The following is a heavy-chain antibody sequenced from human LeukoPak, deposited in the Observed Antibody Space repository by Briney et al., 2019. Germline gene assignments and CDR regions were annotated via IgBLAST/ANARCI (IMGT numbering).Heavy chain of an antibody. D-gene: IGHD4-11*01. V-gene: IGHV4-39*01. CDR2: IYYSGST. CDR3: ARGADYLNWFDP. J-gene: IGHJ5*02. CDR1: GGSISSSSYY. Sequence: KSSETLSLTCTVSGGSISSSSYYWGWIRQPPGTGLEWIESIYYSGSTYYNPSLKSRVTISVDTSKNQFSLKLSSVTAADTAVYYCARGADYLNWFDPWGQGTLVTVSS.